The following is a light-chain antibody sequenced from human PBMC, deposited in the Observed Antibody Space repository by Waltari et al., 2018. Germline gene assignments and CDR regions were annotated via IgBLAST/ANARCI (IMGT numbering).Light chain of an antibody. CDR3: ATWDNSLTDVV. V-gene: IGLV1-51*01. CDR1: TSNIGNYY. CDR2: DND. Sequence: QSVFTQHPSVSSAPGQKVTTSCSRCTSNIGNYYLFCYQHLPGAAPKLLIYDNDKRPSGIPDRFSASRSGTSATLGITGLQIGDEADYYCATWDNSLTDVVFGGGTKLTVL. J-gene: IGLJ2*01.